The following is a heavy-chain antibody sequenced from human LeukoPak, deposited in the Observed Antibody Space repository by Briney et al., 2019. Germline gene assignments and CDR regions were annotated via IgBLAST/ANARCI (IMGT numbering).Heavy chain of an antibody. J-gene: IGHJ5*02. CDR3: ARNYDFWSGYLGWFDP. Sequence: SETLSLTCAVYGGSFSGYYWSWIRQPPGKGLEWIGEINHSGSTNYNPSLKSRVTISVDTSKNQFSLKLSSVTAADTAVYYCARNYDFWSGYLGWFDPWGQGTPVTVSS. CDR2: INHSGST. V-gene: IGHV4-34*01. CDR1: GGSFSGYY. D-gene: IGHD3-3*01.